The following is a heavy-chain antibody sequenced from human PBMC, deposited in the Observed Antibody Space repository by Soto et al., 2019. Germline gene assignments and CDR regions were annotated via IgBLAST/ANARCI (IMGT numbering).Heavy chain of an antibody. CDR1: GFTFSSDS. CDR3: ARDSPYSSSWYDLNWFDP. D-gene: IGHD6-13*01. J-gene: IGHJ5*02. V-gene: IGHV3-48*02. Sequence: GGSLRLSCAASGFTFSSDSMNWFRQAPGKGLEWVSYISSSSSTIYYADSVKGRFTISRDNAKNSLYLQMNSLRDEDTAVYYCARDSPYSSSWYDLNWFDPWCQGTLVTVSS. CDR2: ISSSSSTI.